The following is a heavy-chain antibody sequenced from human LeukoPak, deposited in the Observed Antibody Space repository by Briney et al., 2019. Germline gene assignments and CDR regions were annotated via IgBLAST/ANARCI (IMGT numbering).Heavy chain of an antibody. D-gene: IGHD2-2*01. J-gene: IGHJ5*02. CDR1: GFTFNTYT. CDR3: ARGAVVVPAANNWFDP. Sequence: GGSLRLSCAASGFTFNTYTMNWVRQAPGKGLEWVSSITASSTAIYSADSVKGRFTISRDNAKNFLYLQMNSLRAEDTAVYYCARGAVVVPAANNWFDPWGQGTLVTVSS. CDR2: ITASSTAI. V-gene: IGHV3-21*01.